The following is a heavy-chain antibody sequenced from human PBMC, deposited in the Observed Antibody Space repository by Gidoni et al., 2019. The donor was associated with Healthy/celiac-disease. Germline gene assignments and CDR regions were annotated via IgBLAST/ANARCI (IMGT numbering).Heavy chain of an antibody. V-gene: IGHV4-61*02. CDR1: GGPISSGSYS. J-gene: IGHJ5*02. CDR2: IYTSGRT. D-gene: IGHD6-13*01. CDR3: ARGTRRDTGIAAAGTFWFDP. Sequence: QVQLQESGPGLVKPSQTLSLTCTVSGGPISSGSYSWSWIRQPAGKGLEWIGRIYTSGRTNYNPSLKSRVTISVDTSKNQFSLKLSSVTAADTAVYYCARGTRRDTGIAAAGTFWFDPWGQGTLVTVSS.